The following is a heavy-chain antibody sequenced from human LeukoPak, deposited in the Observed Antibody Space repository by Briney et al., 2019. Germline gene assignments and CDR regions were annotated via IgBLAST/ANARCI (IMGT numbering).Heavy chain of an antibody. J-gene: IGHJ3*02. V-gene: IGHV3-30-3*01. Sequence: GSLRLSCAASGFTFSTYNIHWVRQAPGKGLEWVAVISYDGSNKYYADSVKGRFTISRDNAKNSLYLQMNSLRAEDTAVYYCAREGADAFDIWGQGTMVTVSS. D-gene: IGHD3-16*01. CDR1: GFTFSTYN. CDR3: AREGADAFDI. CDR2: ISYDGSNK.